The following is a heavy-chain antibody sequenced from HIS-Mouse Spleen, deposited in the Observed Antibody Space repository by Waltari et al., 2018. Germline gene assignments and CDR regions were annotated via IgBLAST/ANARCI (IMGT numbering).Heavy chain of an antibody. CDR3: ARDGITMVRGAPDAFDI. CDR2: IYYSGST. CDR1: GGPISSSSYY. Sequence: QLQLQESGPGLVKPSETLSLTCTVSGGPISSSSYYWGWIRQPPGKGLEWIGSIYYSGSTYYNPSLKSRVTISVDTSKNQFSLKLSSVTAADTAVYYCARDGITMVRGAPDAFDIWGQGTMVTVSS. D-gene: IGHD3-10*01. J-gene: IGHJ3*02. V-gene: IGHV4-39*07.